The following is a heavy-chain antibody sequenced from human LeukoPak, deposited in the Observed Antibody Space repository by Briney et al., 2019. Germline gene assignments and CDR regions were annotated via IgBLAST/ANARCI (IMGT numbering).Heavy chain of an antibody. CDR1: GFTFSSYA. CDR3: AKGYYDYVWGSYYFDY. CDR2: ISGGGGST. Sequence: GGSLTLSCAASGFTFSSYAMSWVRQPPGKGLEWVSAISGGGGSTYYADSVKGRFTISRDNSKNTLYLQMNSLRAEDTAVYYCAKGYYDYVWGSYYFDYWGQGTLVTVSS. J-gene: IGHJ4*02. V-gene: IGHV3-23*01. D-gene: IGHD3-16*01.